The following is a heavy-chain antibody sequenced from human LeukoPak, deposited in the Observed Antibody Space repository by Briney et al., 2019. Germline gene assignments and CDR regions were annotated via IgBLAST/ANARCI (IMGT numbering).Heavy chain of an antibody. V-gene: IGHV4-39*07. Sequence: SETLSLTCTVSGGSISSSSYFWGWIRQPPGKGLEWIGSISYGGGTYYNPSLKSRVTISLDTSKNQFSLKLSSVTAADTAVYYCARGRGNFDYWGQGTGVTVS. CDR3: ARGRGNFDY. J-gene: IGHJ4*02. CDR2: ISYGGGT. CDR1: GGSISSSSYF. D-gene: IGHD3-10*01.